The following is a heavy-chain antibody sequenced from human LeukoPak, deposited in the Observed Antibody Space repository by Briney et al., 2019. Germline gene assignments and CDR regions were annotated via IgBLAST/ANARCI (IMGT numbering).Heavy chain of an antibody. CDR3: ARVAFGLYVMDV. CDR1: GFTVSSNY. J-gene: IGHJ6*02. V-gene: IGHV3-21*01. CDR2: ISSDSTYI. Sequence: GGSLRLSCAASGFTVSSNYMSWVRQAPGKGLEWVSSISSDSTYIFYADSLKGRFTISRDNAKNSLYLQMISLRAEDTAVYYCARVAFGLYVMDVWGQGTTVTVSS. D-gene: IGHD3-3*01.